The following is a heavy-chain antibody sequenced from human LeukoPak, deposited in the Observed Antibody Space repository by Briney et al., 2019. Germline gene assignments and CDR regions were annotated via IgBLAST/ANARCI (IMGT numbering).Heavy chain of an antibody. CDR2: IYTSGST. Sequence: PSQTLSLTCTVSGGSISSGSYYWSWIRQPAGKGLEWIVRIYTSGSTNYNPSLKSRVTISVDTSKNQFSLKLSSVTASDTAVYYCARDKYYDFWSGYYGSYAFDIWGQGTMVTVSS. J-gene: IGHJ3*02. CDR3: ARDKYYDFWSGYYGSYAFDI. D-gene: IGHD3-3*01. V-gene: IGHV4-61*02. CDR1: GGSISSGSYY.